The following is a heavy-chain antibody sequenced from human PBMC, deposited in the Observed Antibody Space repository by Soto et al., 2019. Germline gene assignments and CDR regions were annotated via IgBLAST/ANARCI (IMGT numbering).Heavy chain of an antibody. CDR2: IKSKTDGGTT. J-gene: IGHJ4*02. CDR1: GFSFSNAW. Sequence: VQLVESGGGLVQPGGSLRLSCVASGFSFSNAWMSWVRQAPGKGLEWVGRIKSKTDGGTTAYAPPVKGRFTISRDDSKNLLYLQMNNLKIEDTAVYYCTTDDPINRNWGQGTLVTVSS. V-gene: IGHV3-15*01. CDR3: TTDDPINRN.